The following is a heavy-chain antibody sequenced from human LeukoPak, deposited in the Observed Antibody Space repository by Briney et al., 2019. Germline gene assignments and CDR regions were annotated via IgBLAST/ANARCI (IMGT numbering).Heavy chain of an antibody. J-gene: IGHJ4*02. Sequence: GGSLRLSCAASGFTFSSHWMHWVRQVPGKGLVWVSRINSDGSSTRYVDSVEGRFTVSRDNAKNTVYLQMSSLRAEDTAVYYCARGLAYCGGDCYNGLDYWGQGTLVTVSS. D-gene: IGHD2-21*02. CDR2: INSDGSST. CDR3: ARGLAYCGGDCYNGLDY. V-gene: IGHV3-74*01. CDR1: GFTFSSHW.